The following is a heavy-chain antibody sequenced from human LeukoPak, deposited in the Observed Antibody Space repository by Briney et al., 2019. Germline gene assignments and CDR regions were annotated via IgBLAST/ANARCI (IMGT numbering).Heavy chain of an antibody. Sequence: SETLSLTCSVSGDSIISSYWSWIRQPPGKGLEWIGNIYNGANTNYNPSLQSRVTMSVDTSKSQFSLQLTSVSAADTAVYYCARRFSSRSDGHGYYYGDDAFDVWGQRTLVTVSS. D-gene: IGHD3-22*01. J-gene: IGHJ3*01. CDR3: ARRFSSRSDGHGYYYGDDAFDV. V-gene: IGHV4-59*08. CDR1: GDSIISSY. CDR2: IYNGANT.